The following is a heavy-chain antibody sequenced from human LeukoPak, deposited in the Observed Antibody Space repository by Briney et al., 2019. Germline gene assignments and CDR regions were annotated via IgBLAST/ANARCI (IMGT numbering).Heavy chain of an antibody. CDR2: IGGSGGST. D-gene: IGHD3-22*01. Sequence: GGSLRLSCAASGFTFSSYAMSWVRQAPGRGLEWVSAIGGSGGSTYYADSVKGRFTISRDNSKNTLYLQMNSLRAEDTAVYYCAKDTYYYDSSGYFRARYFDYWGQGTLVTVSS. V-gene: IGHV3-23*01. CDR1: GFTFSSYA. J-gene: IGHJ4*02. CDR3: AKDTYYYDSSGYFRARYFDY.